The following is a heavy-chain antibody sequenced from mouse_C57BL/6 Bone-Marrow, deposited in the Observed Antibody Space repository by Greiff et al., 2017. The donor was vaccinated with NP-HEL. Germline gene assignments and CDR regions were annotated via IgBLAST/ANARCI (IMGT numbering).Heavy chain of an antibody. V-gene: IGHV1-69*01. J-gene: IGHJ2*01. Sequence: QVQLQQPGAELVMPGASVKLSCKASGYTFTSYWMHWVKQRPGQGLEWIGAIDPSDSYTNYNQKFKGKSTLTVDKSSSTAYMQLSSLTSEDSAVYYCARPYDYNYFDYWGQGTTLTVSS. CDR2: IDPSDSYT. D-gene: IGHD2-4*01. CDR3: ARPYDYNYFDY. CDR1: GYTFTSYW.